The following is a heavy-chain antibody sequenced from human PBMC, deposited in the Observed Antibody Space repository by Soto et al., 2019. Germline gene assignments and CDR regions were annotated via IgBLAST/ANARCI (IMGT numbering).Heavy chain of an antibody. CDR2: ISGSGGST. CDR3: AKAYSSTNTRGYYYYYGMDV. CDR1: GFTFSSYA. Sequence: GGSLRLSCAASGFTFSSYAMSWVRQAPGKGLEWVSAISGSGGSTYYADSVKGRFTISRDNSKNTLYLQMNSLRAEDTAVYYCAKAYSSTNTRGYYYYYGMDVWGQGTTVTVSS. J-gene: IGHJ6*02. V-gene: IGHV3-23*01. D-gene: IGHD6-13*01.